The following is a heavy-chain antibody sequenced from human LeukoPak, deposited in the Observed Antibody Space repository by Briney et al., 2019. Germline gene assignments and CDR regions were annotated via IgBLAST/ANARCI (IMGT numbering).Heavy chain of an antibody. CDR2: IIPIFGTA. CDR3: ASRGSREHIRLLEWSYNWFDP. Sequence: SVKVSCKASGYTFTSYGISWVRQAPGQGLEWMGGIIPIFGTANYAQKFQGRVTITADESTSTAYMELSSLRSEDTAVYYCASRGSREHIRLLEWSYNWFDPWGQETLVTVSS. D-gene: IGHD3-3*01. J-gene: IGHJ5*02. CDR1: GYTFTSYG. V-gene: IGHV1-69*13.